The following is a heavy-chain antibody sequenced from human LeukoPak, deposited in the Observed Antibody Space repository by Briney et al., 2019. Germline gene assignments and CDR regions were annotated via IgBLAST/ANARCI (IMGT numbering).Heavy chain of an antibody. D-gene: IGHD2-15*01. J-gene: IGHJ5*02. CDR1: GFTFRNYG. CDR2: IWYDGSNK. CDR3: ARGGGSCYSCWFDP. V-gene: IGHV3-33*01. Sequence: GGSLRLSCAASGFTFRNYGMHWVRQAPGKGLEWVALIWYDGSNKYYADSVKGRFTISRDNSKNMLYLQMNSLRAEDTAVYYCARGGGSCYSCWFDPWGQGTLVTVSS.